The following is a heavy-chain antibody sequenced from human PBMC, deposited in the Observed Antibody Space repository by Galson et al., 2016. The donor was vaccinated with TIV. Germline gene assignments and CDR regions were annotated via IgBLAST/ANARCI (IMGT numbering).Heavy chain of an antibody. CDR2: IKSNFDGGTT. J-gene: IGHJ4*02. V-gene: IGHV3-15*01. CDR1: GFIFSNAW. CDR3: TTELGYCSGGYCYYFDY. D-gene: IGHD2-15*01. Sequence: SLRLSCAASGFIFSNAWMSWVRQAPGKGLEWVGRIKSNFDGGTTDYAEPVKGRFTISRHDSKNTLFLQMNRLKTEDTAEYYCTTELGYCSGGYCYYFDYWGQGTLVTVSS.